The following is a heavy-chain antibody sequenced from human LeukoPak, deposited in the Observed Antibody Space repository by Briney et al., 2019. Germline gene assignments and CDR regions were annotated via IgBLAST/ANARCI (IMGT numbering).Heavy chain of an antibody. D-gene: IGHD2-8*01. V-gene: IGHV4-61*02. CDR2: IYTSGST. CDR3: ARAGSGYCTNGVCCGSRGFDY. Sequence: KASETLSLTCTVSGGSISSGSYYWSWIRQPAGKGLEWIGRIYTSGSTNYNPSLKSRVTISVDTSKNQFSLKLSSVTAADTAVYYCARAGSGYCTNGVCCGSRGFDYWGQGTLVTVSS. J-gene: IGHJ4*02. CDR1: GGSISSGSYY.